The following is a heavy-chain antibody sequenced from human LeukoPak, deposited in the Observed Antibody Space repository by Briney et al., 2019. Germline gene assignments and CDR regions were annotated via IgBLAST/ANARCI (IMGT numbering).Heavy chain of an antibody. CDR2: IYSGGST. D-gene: IGHD3-3*01. Sequence: PGGSLRLSCAASGFTVSHNYMSWVRQAPGKGLEWVSVIYSGGSTYYADSVKGRFTISRDNSKNTLYLQMNSLRVEDTAVYYCASFSFEWFTFDYWGQGTLVTVSS. CDR1: GFTVSHNY. V-gene: IGHV3-53*01. J-gene: IGHJ4*02. CDR3: ASFSFEWFTFDY.